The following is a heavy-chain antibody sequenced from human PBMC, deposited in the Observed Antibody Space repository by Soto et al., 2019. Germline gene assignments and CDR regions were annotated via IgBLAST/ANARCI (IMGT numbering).Heavy chain of an antibody. CDR3: ARESEDLTSIFDY. J-gene: IGHJ4*02. CDR1: GFTFTRYS. V-gene: IGHV3-21*06. Sequence: EVQLVESGVGLVKPGGSLRLSCAASGFTFTRYSMNWVRQAPGKGLEWVSSISSTTNYIYYGDSMKGRFTISRDNAKNSLYLEMNSLRAEDTAVYYCARESEDLTSIFDYWGQGTLVTVSS. CDR2: ISSTTNYI.